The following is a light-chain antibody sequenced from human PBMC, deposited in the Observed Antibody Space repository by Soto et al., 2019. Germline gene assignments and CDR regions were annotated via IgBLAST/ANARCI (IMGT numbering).Light chain of an antibody. CDR1: QSVLYSSNNKNY. Sequence: DIVRTQSPDSLAVSLGERAAINCKSSQSVLYSSNNKNYLAWYQQKPGQPPKLLIYWASTRESGVPDRFSGSGSGTDFTLTISSLQAEDVAVYYCQQYYSTRRYTFGQGTKLEIK. CDR2: WAS. V-gene: IGKV4-1*01. CDR3: QQYYSTRRYT. J-gene: IGKJ2*01.